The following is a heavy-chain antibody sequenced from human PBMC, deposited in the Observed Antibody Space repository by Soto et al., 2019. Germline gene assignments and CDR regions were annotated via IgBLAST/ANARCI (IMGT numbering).Heavy chain of an antibody. J-gene: IGHJ4*02. V-gene: IGHV3-23*01. Sequence: EVQLLESGGGLVQPGGSLRLSCAASGFTFSSYAMRWVRQAPVKGLEWVSAISGSGGSTYYADSVKGRFTISRDNSKNTLDLQMNSVRAEDAAVYYCARWGSGRYYDYWGQGTLVTVSS. CDR1: GFTFSSYA. CDR2: ISGSGGST. CDR3: ARWGSGRYYDY. D-gene: IGHD6-19*01.